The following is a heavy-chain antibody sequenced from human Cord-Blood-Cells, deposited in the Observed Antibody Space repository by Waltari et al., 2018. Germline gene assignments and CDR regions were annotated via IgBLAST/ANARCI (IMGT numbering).Heavy chain of an antibody. CDR2: ISSSSSYI. Sequence: EVQLVESGGGLVKPGGSLRLSCAASGFTLSSYSMNWVRQAPGKGLEWVSSISSSSSYIYYADSVKGRFTISRDNAKNSLYLQMNSLRAEDTAVYYCARDFKPWYFDLWGRGTLVTVSS. J-gene: IGHJ2*01. CDR1: GFTLSSYS. CDR3: ARDFKPWYFDL. V-gene: IGHV3-21*01.